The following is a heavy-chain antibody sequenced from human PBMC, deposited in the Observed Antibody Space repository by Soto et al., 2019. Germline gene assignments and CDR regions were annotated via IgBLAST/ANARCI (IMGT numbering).Heavy chain of an antibody. J-gene: IGHJ2*01. CDR1: GFTFSSYG. CDR3: ARDKEARYWYFDL. CDR2: IWYDGSNK. V-gene: IGHV3-33*01. Sequence: ESGGGVVQPGRSLRLSCAASGFTFSSYGMHWVRQAPGKGLEWVAVIWYDGSNKYYADSVKGRFTISRDNSKNTLYLQMNSLRAEDTAVYYCARDKEARYWYFDLWGRGTLVTVSS.